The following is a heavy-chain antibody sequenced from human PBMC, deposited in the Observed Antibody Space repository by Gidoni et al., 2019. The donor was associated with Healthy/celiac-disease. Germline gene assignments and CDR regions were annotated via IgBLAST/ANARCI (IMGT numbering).Heavy chain of an antibody. D-gene: IGHD6-13*01. Sequence: EVPLLESGGGLVQPGGSLRLSCAASGFTFSSYAMSWVRQAPGKGLEGVSAIGGSGGSTYYADSVKGRFTISRDNSKNTLYLQMNSLRAEDTAVYYCAKDMGSSLDYWGQGTLVTVSS. CDR3: AKDMGSSLDY. CDR1: GFTFSSYA. V-gene: IGHV3-23*01. CDR2: IGGSGGST. J-gene: IGHJ4*02.